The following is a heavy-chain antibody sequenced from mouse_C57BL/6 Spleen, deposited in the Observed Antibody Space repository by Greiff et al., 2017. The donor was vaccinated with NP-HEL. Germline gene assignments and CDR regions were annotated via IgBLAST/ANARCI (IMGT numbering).Heavy chain of an antibody. D-gene: IGHD2-3*01. CDR1: GYTFTSYW. CDR3: AWRGYSYAMDY. Sequence: QVQLQQPGAELVRPGTSVKLSCKASGYTFTSYWMHWVKQRPGQGLEWIGVIDPSDSYTNYNQKFKGKATLTVDTSSSTAYMQLSSLTSEDSAVYYCAWRGYSYAMDYWGQGTSVTVSS. J-gene: IGHJ4*01. V-gene: IGHV1-59*01. CDR2: IDPSDSYT.